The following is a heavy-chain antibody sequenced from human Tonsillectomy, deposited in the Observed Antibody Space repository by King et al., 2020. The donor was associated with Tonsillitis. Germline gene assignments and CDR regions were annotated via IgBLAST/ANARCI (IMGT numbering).Heavy chain of an antibody. CDR3: AHTFLFRGYCSGDRCKNFDN. CDR1: GFSLTTSGVG. J-gene: IGHJ4*02. CDR2: IYWNDDK. D-gene: IGHD2-15*01. V-gene: IGHV2-5*01. Sequence: ITLKESGPTLVKPTQTLTLTCTFSGFSLTTSGVGVGWIRQPPGKALECFALIYWNDDKRYRPSLKRRLTITKNTPKNQVALTMTNMDPVDTAIFYCAHTFLFRGYCSGDRCKNFDNWGQGTLVTVSS.